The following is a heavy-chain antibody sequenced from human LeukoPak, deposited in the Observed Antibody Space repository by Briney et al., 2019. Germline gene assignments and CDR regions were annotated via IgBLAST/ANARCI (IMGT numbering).Heavy chain of an antibody. Sequence: PGGSLRLSCAASGFIVSSNYMSWVRQAPGKGLEWVSVIYSDGNTYYADSVKGRFTISRDNSKNTLNLQMNSLRAEDTAVYYCAREGNYYYYMDVWGKGTTVTVSS. V-gene: IGHV3-53*01. CDR1: GFIVSSNY. J-gene: IGHJ6*03. CDR3: AREGNYYYYMDV. CDR2: IYSDGNT.